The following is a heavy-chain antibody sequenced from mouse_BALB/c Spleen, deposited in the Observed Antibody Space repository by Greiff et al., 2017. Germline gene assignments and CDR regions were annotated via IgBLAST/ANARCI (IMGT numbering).Heavy chain of an antibody. CDR1: GYTFTSYW. CDR2: IYPGDGDT. Sequence: VQLQQSGAELARPGASVTLSCKASGYTFTSYWMQWVKQRPGQGLEWIGAIYPGDGDTRYTQKFKGKATLTADKSSSTAYMQLSSLASEDSAVYYCAREGDHGAMDYWGQGTSVTVSS. CDR3: AREGDHGAMDY. J-gene: IGHJ4*01. D-gene: IGHD2-13*01. V-gene: IGHV1-87*01.